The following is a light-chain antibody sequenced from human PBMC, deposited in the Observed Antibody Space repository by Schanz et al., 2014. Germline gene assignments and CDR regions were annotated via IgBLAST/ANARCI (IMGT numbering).Light chain of an antibody. J-gene: IGLJ2*01. CDR2: QVT. CDR3: NSYAGSNNVI. V-gene: IGLV2-8*01. CDR1: SNDVGGYNY. Sequence: QSVLTQPPSASGSPGQSVTISCTGTSNDVGGYNYVSWYQQHPGKAPKVMISQVTKRPSGVPDRFSGSKSGNTASLTVSGLQAEDEADYYCNSYAGSNNVIFGGGTKLTVL.